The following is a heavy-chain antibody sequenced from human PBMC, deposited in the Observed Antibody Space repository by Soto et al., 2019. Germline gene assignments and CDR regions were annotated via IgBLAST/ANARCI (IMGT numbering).Heavy chain of an antibody. D-gene: IGHD3-10*01. J-gene: IGHJ5*02. Sequence: EVQLLEAGVGLVQPGGSLRLSCAGSGFTMSCVRQAPGKGLEWVSEMSGSDGSTYYADSVKGRFTISRDKSKNTLYLQMNSLRAEDTAVYYCAGSWAWGQGTLVTVSS. CDR3: AGSWA. V-gene: IGHV3-23*01. CDR1: GFT. CDR2: MSGSDGST.